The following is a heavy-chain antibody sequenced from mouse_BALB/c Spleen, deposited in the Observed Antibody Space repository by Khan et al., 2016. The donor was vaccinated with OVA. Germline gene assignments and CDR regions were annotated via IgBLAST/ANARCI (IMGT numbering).Heavy chain of an antibody. V-gene: IGHV1-7*01. Sequence: QVQLKQSGAELAKPGASVKMSCTASGYTFTSYWMHWIKQRPGQGLEWIGYINPTSGYTDYNQKFKDKAPLTADKSSNTAYMQLSSLTSDDSAVYYCARDRIDYWGQGTALTVSS. J-gene: IGHJ2*01. CDR1: GYTFTSYW. CDR2: INPTSGYT. CDR3: ARDRIDY.